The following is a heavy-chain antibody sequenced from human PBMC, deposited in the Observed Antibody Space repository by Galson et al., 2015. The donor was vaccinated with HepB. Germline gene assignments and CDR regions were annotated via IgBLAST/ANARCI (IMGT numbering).Heavy chain of an antibody. Sequence: SLRLSCAASGFTFSSYAMSWVRQAPGKGLEWVSAISGSGGSTYYADSVKGRFTISRDNSKNTLYLQMNSLRAEDTAVYYCARVKMYSSGWYWYFDLWGRGTLVTVSS. CDR1: GFTFSSYA. D-gene: IGHD6-19*01. V-gene: IGHV3-23*01. CDR3: ARVKMYSSGWYWYFDL. CDR2: ISGSGGST. J-gene: IGHJ2*01.